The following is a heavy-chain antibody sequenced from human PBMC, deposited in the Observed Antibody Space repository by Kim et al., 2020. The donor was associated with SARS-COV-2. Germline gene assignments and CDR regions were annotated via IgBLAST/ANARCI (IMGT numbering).Heavy chain of an antibody. D-gene: IGHD3-22*01. Sequence: ASVKVSCKASGYTFTGYYMHWVRQAPGQGLEWMGWINPNSGGTKYAQKFQGRVTMTRDTSISTAYMELSRLRSDDTAVYYCARRYYDSSGDAFDIWGQGTMVTVSS. V-gene: IGHV1-2*02. CDR1: GYTFTGYY. CDR2: INPNSGGT. CDR3: ARRYYDSSGDAFDI. J-gene: IGHJ3*02.